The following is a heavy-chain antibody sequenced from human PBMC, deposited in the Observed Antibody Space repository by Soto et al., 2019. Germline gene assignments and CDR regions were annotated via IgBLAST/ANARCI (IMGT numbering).Heavy chain of an antibody. V-gene: IGHV1-69*01. Sequence: QVQLVQSGAEVKMPGSSVKVSCTASGGTFDTYALSWVRQAPGQGLEWLGGIIPIFTKPTYAVKLTGRITITADESTTTVYLDLSSLTSDDTAVYYCARTGDIVVVGDFYYGMDVWGQGTTVIVSS. CDR2: IIPIFTKP. J-gene: IGHJ6*02. CDR3: ARTGDIVVVGDFYYGMDV. CDR1: GGTFDTYA. D-gene: IGHD2-2*01.